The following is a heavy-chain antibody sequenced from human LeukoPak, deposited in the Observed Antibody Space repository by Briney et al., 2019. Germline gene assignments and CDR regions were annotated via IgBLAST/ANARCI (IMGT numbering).Heavy chain of an antibody. J-gene: IGHJ4*02. V-gene: IGHV4-59*02. CDR3: ARGFCTDEICQVFTN. CDR1: GGAVNIYY. D-gene: IGHD2-8*01. Sequence: SETLSLTCTVSGGAVNIYYWSWIRQTPGKGLEWIGYTSHGGYTDYAPSLKSRVTMSLDTSKNQFSLKLSSVTPADTALYYCARGFCTDEICQVFTNWGQGTLVTVSS. CDR2: TSHGGYT.